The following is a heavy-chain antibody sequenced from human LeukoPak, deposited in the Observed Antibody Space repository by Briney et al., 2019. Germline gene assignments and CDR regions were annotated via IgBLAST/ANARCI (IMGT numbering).Heavy chain of an antibody. J-gene: IGHJ6*02. Sequence: PSETLSLTCTVSGGSINGYYWTWIRQHPGKGLEWVGYIYYSGSTYYNPSLKSRVTISVDTSKNQFSLKLSSVTAADTAVYYCAGELGYCSSTSCYSYYYYGMDVWGQGTTVTVSS. V-gene: IGHV4-31*03. CDR2: IYYSGST. CDR3: AGELGYCSSTSCYSYYYYGMDV. CDR1: GGSINGYY. D-gene: IGHD2-2*01.